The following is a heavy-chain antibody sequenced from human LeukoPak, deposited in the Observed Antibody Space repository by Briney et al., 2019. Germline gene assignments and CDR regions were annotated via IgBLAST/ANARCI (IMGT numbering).Heavy chain of an antibody. CDR3: ARLGYCSGGSCAQFDY. D-gene: IGHD2-15*01. Sequence: ASVKVSCKASEYTFTGYYMHWVRRAPGQGLEWMGWINPNSGGTTYAQKFQDRVTMTRDTSISTAYMELSRLRSDDTAVYYCARLGYCSGGSCAQFDYWGQGTLVTVSS. CDR1: EYTFTGYY. V-gene: IGHV1-2*02. CDR2: INPNSGGT. J-gene: IGHJ4*02.